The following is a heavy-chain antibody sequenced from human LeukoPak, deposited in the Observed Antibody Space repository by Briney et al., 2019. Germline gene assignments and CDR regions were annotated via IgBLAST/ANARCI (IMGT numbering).Heavy chain of an antibody. V-gene: IGHV4-39*01. CDR1: GGSISSSSYY. J-gene: IGHJ4*02. CDR3: ARPPDTAMVNARNY. D-gene: IGHD5-18*01. CDR2: IYYSGST. Sequence: SETLSLTCTVSGGSISSSSYYWGWIRQPPGKGLEWIGSIYYSGSTYYNPSLKSRVTISVDTSKNQFSLKLSSVTAADTAVYYCARPPDTAMVNARNYWGQGTLVTVSS.